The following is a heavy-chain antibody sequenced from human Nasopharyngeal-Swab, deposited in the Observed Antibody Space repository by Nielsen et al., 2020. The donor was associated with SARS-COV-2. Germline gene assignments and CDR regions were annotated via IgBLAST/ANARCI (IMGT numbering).Heavy chain of an antibody. CDR1: GFTFSSYW. Sequence: GGSLRLSCAASGFTFSSYWMSWVRQAPGKGLEWVANIKQDGSEKYYVDSVKGRVTISRDNAKNSLYLQMNSLRAEDTAVYYCARDSRGYSYGYIYFDYWGQGTLVTVSS. CDR2: IKQDGSEK. J-gene: IGHJ4*02. V-gene: IGHV3-7*03. CDR3: ARDSRGYSYGYIYFDY. D-gene: IGHD5-18*01.